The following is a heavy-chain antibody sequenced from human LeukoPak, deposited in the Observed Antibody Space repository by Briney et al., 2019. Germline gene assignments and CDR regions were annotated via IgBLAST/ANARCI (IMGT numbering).Heavy chain of an antibody. CDR3: AKDLARYDFWSGYDY. J-gene: IGHJ4*02. V-gene: IGHV3-23*01. CDR1: GFTFSSYA. Sequence: PGGSLRLSCAASGFTFSSYAMSWVRQAPGKGLEWVSAISGSGGSTYYADSVKGRFTISRDNSKNTLYLQMNSLRAEDTAVYYCAKDLARYDFWSGYDYWGQGTLVTVSS. CDR2: ISGSGGST. D-gene: IGHD3-3*01.